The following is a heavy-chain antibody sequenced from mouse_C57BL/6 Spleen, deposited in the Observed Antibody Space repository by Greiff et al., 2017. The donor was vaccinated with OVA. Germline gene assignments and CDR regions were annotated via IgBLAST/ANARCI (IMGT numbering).Heavy chain of an antibody. Sequence: QVQLQQPGAELVKPGASVKMSCKASGYTFTSYWITWVKQRPGQGLEWIGDIYPGSGSTNSIAKFKSKATLTVDTSSSTAYMQLSSLTSEDTAVYYGARSGKWWAYWGQGTLVTVSA. J-gene: IGHJ3*01. V-gene: IGHV1-55*01. CDR3: ARSGKWWAY. CDR2: IYPGSGST. D-gene: IGHD1-1*02. CDR1: GYTFTSYW.